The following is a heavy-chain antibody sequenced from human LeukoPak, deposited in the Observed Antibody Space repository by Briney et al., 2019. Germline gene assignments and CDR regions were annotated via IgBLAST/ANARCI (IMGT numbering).Heavy chain of an antibody. CDR3: AKEAVNYYDSGGYFDDAFDI. V-gene: IGHV3-30*18. J-gene: IGHJ3*02. CDR2: ISYDESNK. D-gene: IGHD3-22*01. CDR1: GFTFSSYG. Sequence: PGGSLRLSCAASGFTFSSYGMHWVRQAPGKGLEWVAVISYDESNKYYADSVKGRFTISRDNSKNTLYLQMNSLRAEDTAVYYCAKEAVNYYDSGGYFDDAFDIWGQGTMVTVSS.